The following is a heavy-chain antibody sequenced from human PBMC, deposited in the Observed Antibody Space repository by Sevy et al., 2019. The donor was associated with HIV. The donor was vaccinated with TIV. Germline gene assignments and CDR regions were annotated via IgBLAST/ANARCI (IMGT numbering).Heavy chain of an antibody. V-gene: IGHV1-3*04. CDR3: ARDPGGLPAAMMGWFDP. D-gene: IGHD2-2*01. J-gene: IGHJ5*02. Sequence: ASVKVSCKASGYTFSYYAVHWVRQAPGQRLEWMGWINTANGNTKYSQKFQGRLTITRDTSASIVYIQLSSLRSEDTALYYCARDPGGLPAAMMGWFDPWGQGTLVTVSS. CDR2: INTANGNT. CDR1: GYTFSYYA.